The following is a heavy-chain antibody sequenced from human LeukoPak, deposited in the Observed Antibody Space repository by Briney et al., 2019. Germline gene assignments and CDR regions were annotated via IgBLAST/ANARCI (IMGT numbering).Heavy chain of an antibody. CDR3: ARGSEGRFLEWLADDI. V-gene: IGHV4-30-4*01. J-gene: IGHJ3*02. Sequence: SETLSLTCTVSGGSISSGDYYWSWIRQPPGKGLEWIGYIYYSGSTYYNPSLKSRVTISVDTSKNQFSLKLSSVTAADTAVYYCARGSEGRFLEWLADDIWGQGTMVTVSS. D-gene: IGHD3-3*01. CDR1: GGSISSGDYY. CDR2: IYYSGST.